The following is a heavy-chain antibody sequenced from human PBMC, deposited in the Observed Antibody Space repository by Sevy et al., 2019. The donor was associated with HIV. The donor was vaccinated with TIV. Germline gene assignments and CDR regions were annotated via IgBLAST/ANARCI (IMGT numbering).Heavy chain of an antibody. J-gene: IGHJ6*03. V-gene: IGHV4-59*01. D-gene: IGHD6-6*01. CDR1: GGSISSYY. CDR2: IYYSGST. Sequence: SETLSLTCTVSGGSISSYYWSWIRQPPGKGLEWIGYIYYSGSTNYNPSLKSRVTISVDTSKNQFSLKLSSVTAADTAVYYWAGESIALGGGGGYYYMDVWGKGTTVTVSS. CDR3: AGESIALGGGGGYYYMDV.